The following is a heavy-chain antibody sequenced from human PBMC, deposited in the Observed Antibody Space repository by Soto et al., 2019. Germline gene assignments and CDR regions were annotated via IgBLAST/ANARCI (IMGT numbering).Heavy chain of an antibody. J-gene: IGHJ4*02. CDR1: GGSISSYY. CDR2: IYYSGTT. D-gene: IGHD3-10*01. Sequence: SETLSLTCTVSGGSISSYYWSWIRQPPGKGLEWIVYIYYSGTTSYNPSLNSRVTMSVDTSKNQFSLKVNSVTAADTAVYYCARESYYGSGATVVAYWGQGTLVTVSS. CDR3: ARESYYGSGATVVAY. V-gene: IGHV4-59*01.